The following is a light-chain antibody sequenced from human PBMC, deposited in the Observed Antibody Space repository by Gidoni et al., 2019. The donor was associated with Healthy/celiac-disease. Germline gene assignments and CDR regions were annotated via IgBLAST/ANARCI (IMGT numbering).Light chain of an antibody. J-gene: IGKJ3*01. CDR1: QSVLYSSNNKNY. Sequence: DIVMTQSPDSLAVSLGERATINCKSSQSVLYSSNNKNYLAWYQQKPGQPPKLLIYWASTRESGVPDRFIGSGSGTDFTLTISSLQAEDVAVYYCQQYYSTPRFTFGPGTKVDIK. CDR3: QQYYSTPRFT. V-gene: IGKV4-1*01. CDR2: WAS.